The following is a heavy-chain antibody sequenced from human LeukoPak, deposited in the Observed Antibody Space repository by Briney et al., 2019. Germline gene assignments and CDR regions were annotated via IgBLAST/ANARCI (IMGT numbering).Heavy chain of an antibody. D-gene: IGHD3-3*01. CDR2: ISYSGTT. Sequence: SETLSLTCTVSGDSMNNYYWSWIRQPPGEGLEWIGYISYSGTTRYHPSLNSRVTISVNMSKKQFSLRLKSVTAADTAVYYCARHLVATISVFESWGQGALVTVSS. V-gene: IGHV4-59*08. CDR3: ARHLVATISVFES. CDR1: GDSMNNYY. J-gene: IGHJ4*02.